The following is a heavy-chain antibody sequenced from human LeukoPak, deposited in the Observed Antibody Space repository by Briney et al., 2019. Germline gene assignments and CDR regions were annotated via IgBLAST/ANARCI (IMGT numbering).Heavy chain of an antibody. V-gene: IGHV4-39*01. CDR1: GGSISSSSYY. D-gene: IGHD7-27*01. CDR3: ARRLLTGDLDY. CDR2: IYYSGST. Sequence: PSETLSLTCTASGGSISSSSYYWGWIRQPPGKGLEWIGSIYYSGSTYYNPSLKSRVTISVDTSKNQFSLKLSSVTAADTAVYYCARRLLTGDLDYWGQGTLVTVSS. J-gene: IGHJ4*02.